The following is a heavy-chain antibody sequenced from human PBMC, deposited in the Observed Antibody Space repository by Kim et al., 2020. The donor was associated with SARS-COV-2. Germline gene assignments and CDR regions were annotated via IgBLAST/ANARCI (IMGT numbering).Heavy chain of an antibody. J-gene: IGHJ5*02. V-gene: IGHV1-69*13. D-gene: IGHD3-22*01. Sequence: SVKVSCKASGGTFSSYAISWVRQAPGQGLEWMGGIIPIFGTANYAQKFQGRVTITADESTSTAYMELSSLRSEDTAVYYCAREFATYYYDSSGYNAPFDPWGQGTLVTVSS. CDR2: IIPIFGTA. CDR3: AREFATYYYDSSGYNAPFDP. CDR1: GGTFSSYA.